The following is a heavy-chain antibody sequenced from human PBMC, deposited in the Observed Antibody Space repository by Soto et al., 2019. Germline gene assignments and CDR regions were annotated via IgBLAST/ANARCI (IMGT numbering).Heavy chain of an antibody. D-gene: IGHD3-22*01. CDR2: ISAYTGNT. V-gene: IGHV1-18*01. CDR1: GHTYPSYA. CDR3: AIRNIMLVTVINYSYYGMDV. J-gene: IGHJ6*02. Sequence: QIHLVQSGPEVKKPGASVKVSCKASGHTYPSYAITWVRQAPGQGLEWMGWISAYTGNTNYAQNFQARVTMTIHTSSTTAYRELRSLRSDDTAIYYCAIRNIMLVTVINYSYYGMDVWGQGTTVTVSS.